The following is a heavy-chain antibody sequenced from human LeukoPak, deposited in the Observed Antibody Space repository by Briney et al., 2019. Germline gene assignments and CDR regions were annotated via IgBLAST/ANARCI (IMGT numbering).Heavy chain of an antibody. V-gene: IGHV3-48*04. D-gene: IGHD2-2*01. Sequence: GGSLRLSCAASGFTFSYFSMHWVRQAPGKGLKWVSYISGSGTTIYYSGSVKGRFTISRDNAKNSLYLQMNSLRAEDTGVYHCARVGREGSNYYYYMDVWGKGTTVTVSS. J-gene: IGHJ6*03. CDR1: GFTFSYFS. CDR2: ISGSGTTI. CDR3: ARVGREGSNYYYYMDV.